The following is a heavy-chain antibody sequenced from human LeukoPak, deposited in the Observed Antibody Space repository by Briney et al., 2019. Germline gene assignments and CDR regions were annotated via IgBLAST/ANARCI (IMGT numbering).Heavy chain of an antibody. V-gene: IGHV4-59*01. CDR3: ARDANGGNSWGWFDP. Sequence: PSETLSITCTVSDGSISDSYWSWIRQSPGKGLEWIGYIFYTGFTHYNPSLESRVTISVDTSKKQFSLGLKSVTAADTVVYYCARDANGGNSWGWFDPWGQGTLVTVSS. J-gene: IGHJ5*02. D-gene: IGHD4-23*01. CDR2: IFYTGFT. CDR1: DGSISDSY.